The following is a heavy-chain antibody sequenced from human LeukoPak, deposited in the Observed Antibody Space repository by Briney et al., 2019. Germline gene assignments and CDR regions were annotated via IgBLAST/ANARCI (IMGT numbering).Heavy chain of an antibody. D-gene: IGHD3-9*01. CDR3: ARHTGYYDIFTFYYYYYMDV. J-gene: IGHJ6*03. CDR1: GGSISSRNW. Sequence: SETLSLTCAVSGGSISSRNWWSWVRQPPGKGLEWIGEIYHSGSTNYNPSLKSRVTISVDTSKNQFSLKLSSVTAADTAVYYCARHTGYYDIFTFYYYYYMDVWGKGTTVTISS. V-gene: IGHV4-4*02. CDR2: IYHSGST.